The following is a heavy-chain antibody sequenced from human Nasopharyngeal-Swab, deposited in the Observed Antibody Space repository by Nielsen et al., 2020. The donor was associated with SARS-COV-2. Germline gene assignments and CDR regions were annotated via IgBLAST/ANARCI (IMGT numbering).Heavy chain of an antibody. CDR3: VLMSGYPAMARRAFDI. D-gene: IGHD3-3*01. Sequence: SGDTLVTRTQTLSLTCTLSGFSLTTSGWCVRWIRPPHGWALEWLASNDWDDEKYFSKSLKTRLTISKDVPKNQVVRAMTNMDPVDTATFYGVLMSGYPAMARRAFDIWGQGTLVTVSS. V-gene: IGHV2-70*11. CDR1: GFSLTTSGWC. J-gene: IGHJ3*02. CDR2: NDWDDEK.